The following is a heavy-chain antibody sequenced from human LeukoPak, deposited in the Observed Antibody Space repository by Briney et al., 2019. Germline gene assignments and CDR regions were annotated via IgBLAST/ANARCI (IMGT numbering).Heavy chain of an antibody. V-gene: IGHV3-23*01. CDR2: ISGSSSHT. J-gene: IGHJ4*02. CDR3: AKEGDYSNAAPEWGFDS. CDR1: GFTFSIYA. D-gene: IGHD4-17*01. Sequence: GGSLRLSCAASGFTFSIYAMSWVRQARSKGLEWVSGISGSSSHTLDADSVRGRFIISRDNTRNTLYLHMNSLRAEDTALYYCAKEGDYSNAAPEWGFDSWGQGTLVTVSS.